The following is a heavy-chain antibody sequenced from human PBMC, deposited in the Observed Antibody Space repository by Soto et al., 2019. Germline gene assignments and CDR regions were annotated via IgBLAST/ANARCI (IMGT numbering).Heavy chain of an antibody. J-gene: IGHJ4*02. V-gene: IGHV1-18*04. CDR3: ARTARPHHFDF. Sequence: ASVKVSCKASGYIFTTYGIGWVRQAPGQGLEWMGWISTYNGNTNYAQKLQGRVTMTTDTSTSTSYLELRSLRSDDTAVYYCARTARPHHFDFWGQGPLVTVSS. CDR2: ISTYNGNT. CDR1: GYIFTTYG.